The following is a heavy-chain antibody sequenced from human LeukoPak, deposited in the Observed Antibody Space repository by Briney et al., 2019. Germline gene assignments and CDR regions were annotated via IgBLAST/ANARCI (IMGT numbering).Heavy chain of an antibody. D-gene: IGHD1-1*01. V-gene: IGHV1-69*01. Sequence: GASVKVSCKASGGTFSSYAISWVRQAPGQGLEWMGGIIPIFGTANYAQKFQGRVTITADESTSTAYMELRSLRSEDTAVYYCASGRWNGGAFDIWGQGTMVTVSS. CDR1: GGTFSSYA. CDR2: IIPIFGTA. J-gene: IGHJ3*02. CDR3: ASGRWNGGAFDI.